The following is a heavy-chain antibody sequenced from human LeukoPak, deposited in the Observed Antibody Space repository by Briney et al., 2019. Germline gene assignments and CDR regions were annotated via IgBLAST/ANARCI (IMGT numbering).Heavy chain of an antibody. CDR1: GCSISSYY. D-gene: IGHD3-22*01. Sequence: SETLSLTCTVSGCSISSYYWSWIRQPPGKGLEWIGYIYYSGSTNYNPSLKSRVTISVDTSKNQFSLKLSSVTAADTAVYYCAIYYDSSGFLEYYFDYWGQGTLVTVSS. CDR2: IYYSGST. V-gene: IGHV4-59*01. J-gene: IGHJ4*02. CDR3: AIYYDSSGFLEYYFDY.